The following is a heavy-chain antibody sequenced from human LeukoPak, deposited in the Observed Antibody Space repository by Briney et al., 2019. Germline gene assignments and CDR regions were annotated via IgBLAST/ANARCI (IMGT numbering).Heavy chain of an antibody. CDR2: IYYSGST. J-gene: IGHJ4*02. D-gene: IGHD6-19*01. CDR1: GGSISSYY. CDR3: ARDSSGWYGGSDY. V-gene: IGHV4-59*01. Sequence: PSETLSLTCTVSGGSISSYYWSWIRQPPGKGLEWIGYIYYSGSTNYNPSLKSRVTISVDTSKNQFSLKLSSVTAADTAVYYCARDSSGWYGGSDYWGQETLVTVSS.